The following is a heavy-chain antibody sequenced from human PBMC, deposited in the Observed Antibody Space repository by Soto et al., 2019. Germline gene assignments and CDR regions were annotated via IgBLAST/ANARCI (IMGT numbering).Heavy chain of an antibody. CDR1: GFTFSSYA. Sequence: GSLRLSCAASGFTFSSYAMSWVRQAPGKGLEWVSGISGSGGSTYYADSVKGRFTISRDNSKNTLYLQMNSLRAEDTAVYYCAKDKWELPHYYGMDVWGQGTTVTVSS. CDR3: AKDKWELPHYYGMDV. V-gene: IGHV3-23*01. CDR2: ISGSGGST. D-gene: IGHD1-26*01. J-gene: IGHJ6*02.